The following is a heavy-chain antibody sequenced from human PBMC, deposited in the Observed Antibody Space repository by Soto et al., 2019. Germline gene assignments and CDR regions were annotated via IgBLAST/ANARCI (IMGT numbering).Heavy chain of an antibody. J-gene: IGHJ4*02. Sequence: GGSLRLSCAASGFTFSDYWMTWVRQAPGKGLEWVANIKQDGSEKYYVDSVKGRFTVSRDNDKNSLYLQINSLRAEDTAVYYCVRGSGPKLGIDYWGQGTLVTVSS. CDR2: IKQDGSEK. V-gene: IGHV3-7*01. CDR3: VRGSGPKLGIDY. D-gene: IGHD7-27*01. CDR1: GFTFSDYW.